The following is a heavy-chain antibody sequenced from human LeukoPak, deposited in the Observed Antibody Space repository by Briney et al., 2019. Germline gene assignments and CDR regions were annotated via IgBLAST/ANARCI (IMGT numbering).Heavy chain of an antibody. CDR2: ISKNGKTI. D-gene: IGHD2-21*01. Sequence: GGSLRLSCAASGFTFSDYYISWIRQAPGKGLGWLSYISKNGKTIYYADSVKGRFTISRDNAKKSVYLQMNSLRAEDTAVYYCATTGLLGDIPWGQGTLVTVSS. CDR3: ATTGLLGDIP. V-gene: IGHV3-11*01. J-gene: IGHJ5*02. CDR1: GFTFSDYY.